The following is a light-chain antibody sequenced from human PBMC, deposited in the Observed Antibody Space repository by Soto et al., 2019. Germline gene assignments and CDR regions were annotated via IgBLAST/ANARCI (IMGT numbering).Light chain of an antibody. J-gene: IGLJ2*01. CDR3: SSYAGSNNVV. Sequence: QSVLTQPPSASGSPGQSVTISCTGTSSDVGGYNYVSWYQQHPGKAPKLTIYEVSNRPSGVPDRFTGSKSGNTASLTVSGLQAEDEADYYCSSYAGSNNVVFGGGTKVTVL. V-gene: IGLV2-8*01. CDR1: SSDVGGYNY. CDR2: EVS.